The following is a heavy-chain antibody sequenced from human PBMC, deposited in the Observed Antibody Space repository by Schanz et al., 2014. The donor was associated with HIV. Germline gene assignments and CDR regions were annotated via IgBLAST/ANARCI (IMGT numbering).Heavy chain of an antibody. CDR3: TRGRFLERGGMDV. Sequence: VQLVESGGGVVRPGKSLRLSCEASGFTFNSYGMHWVRQAPGKGLEWVAVISYDGSRKHFADSVKGRFTISRDNSKNTLYLQVKSLRAEDTAVYFCTRGRFLERGGMDVWGQGTAVTVSS. V-gene: IGHV3-30*03. J-gene: IGHJ6*02. CDR2: ISYDGSRK. CDR1: GFTFNSYG. D-gene: IGHD3-3*01.